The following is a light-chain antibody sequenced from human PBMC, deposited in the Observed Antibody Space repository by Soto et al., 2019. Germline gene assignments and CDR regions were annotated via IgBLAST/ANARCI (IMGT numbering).Light chain of an antibody. V-gene: IGKV3-20*01. CDR1: QSVTNNY. CDR3: QQYSSLPHT. CDR2: GVS. Sequence: ESVLTQSPGTLSLSPGERATISCRATQSVTNNYFAWYQQKPGQSPRLLIYGVSSRATDIPDRFSGSGSGTDFTLTISRLEPEDFVVYYCQQYSSLPHTFGQGTKLEVK. J-gene: IGKJ2*01.